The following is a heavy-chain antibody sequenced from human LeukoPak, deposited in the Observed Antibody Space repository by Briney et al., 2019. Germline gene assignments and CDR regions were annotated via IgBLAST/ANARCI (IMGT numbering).Heavy chain of an antibody. J-gene: IGHJ6*03. CDR2: IYTSGST. CDR3: ASRTPVGYYYYMDV. D-gene: IGHD2-2*01. V-gene: IGHV4-61*02. CDR1: GASISSGSYY. Sequence: SQTLSLTCTVSGASISSGSYYWNWIRQPAGKGLEWIGRIYTSGSTNYNPSLKSRVTVSLDTSKNQFSLKLSSVTAADTAVYYCASRTPVGYYYYMDVWGKGTTVTVSS.